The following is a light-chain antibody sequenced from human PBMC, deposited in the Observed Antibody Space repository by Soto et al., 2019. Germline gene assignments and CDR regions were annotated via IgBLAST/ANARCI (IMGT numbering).Light chain of an antibody. CDR3: QQYGNYPRT. CDR1: QNVNSNF. V-gene: IGKV3-20*01. CDR2: GAS. Sequence: EILFTQSPGTLSLSPGERATLSCRASQNVNSNFLAWYQQKPGQAPRLLIPGASNRDTGIPDRFSGSWSGTDFTLPLSRLEPEDFEVYYCQQYGNYPRTFGQGTKVDIK. J-gene: IGKJ1*01.